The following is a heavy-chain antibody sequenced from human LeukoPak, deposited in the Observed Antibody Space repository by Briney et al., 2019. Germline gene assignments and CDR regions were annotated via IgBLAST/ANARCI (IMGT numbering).Heavy chain of an antibody. V-gene: IGHV4-59*05. J-gene: IGHJ4*02. Sequence: SETLSLTCTASGGSISSYYWSWIRQPAGKGLEWIGSIYYSGSTYYNPSLKSRVTISVDTSKNQFSLKLSSVTAADTAVYYCARLDTAMVHDYWGQGTLVTVSS. CDR3: ARLDTAMVHDY. D-gene: IGHD5-18*01. CDR2: IYYSGST. CDR1: GGSISSYY.